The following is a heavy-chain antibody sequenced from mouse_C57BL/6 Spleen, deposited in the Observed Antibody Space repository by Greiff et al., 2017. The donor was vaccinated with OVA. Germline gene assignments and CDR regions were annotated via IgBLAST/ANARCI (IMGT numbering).Heavy chain of an antibody. D-gene: IGHD2-3*01. Sequence: QVQLQQPGAELVMPGASVKLSCKASGYTFTSYWMHWVKQRPGQGLEWIGEIDPSDSYTNYNQKFKGKSTLTVDKSSSTAYMQLSSLTSEVSTVYYCASLSYDGYYSYFDYWGQGTTLTVSS. CDR3: ASLSYDGYYSYFDY. J-gene: IGHJ2*01. V-gene: IGHV1-69*01. CDR2: IDPSDSYT. CDR1: GYTFTSYW.